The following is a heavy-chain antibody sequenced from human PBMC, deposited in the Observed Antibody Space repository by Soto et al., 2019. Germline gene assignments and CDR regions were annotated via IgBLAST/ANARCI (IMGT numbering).Heavy chain of an antibody. Sequence: TLSVTCTVSGASVSSGAYYWGWVRQRPGRGLEWIGYIYESGYTYYNTSLKSRLTISLDRSNNQFSLGLTSVTAADTSVYYWFGAPRHKSMVFPLVGHWGQGKLVTVSS. D-gene: IGHD3-3*01. CDR3: FGAPRHKSMVFPLVGH. J-gene: IGHJ4*02. CDR1: GASVSSGAYY. V-gene: IGHV4-31*03. CDR2: IYESGYT.